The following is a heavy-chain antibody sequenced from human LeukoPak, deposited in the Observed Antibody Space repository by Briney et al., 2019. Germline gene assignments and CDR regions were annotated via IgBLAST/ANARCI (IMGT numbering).Heavy chain of an antibody. V-gene: IGHV3-23*01. CDR3: AKDEYRTVVMVRFDY. J-gene: IGHJ4*02. CDR1: GFTFSSYA. D-gene: IGHD2-15*01. Sequence: GVLRLSCAASGFTFSSYAMSWVRQAPGKGLEWVSAISGSGGSTYYADSVKGRFTISRDNSKNTLYLQMNSLRAEDTAVYYCAKDEYRTVVMVRFDYWGQGTLVTVSS. CDR2: ISGSGGST.